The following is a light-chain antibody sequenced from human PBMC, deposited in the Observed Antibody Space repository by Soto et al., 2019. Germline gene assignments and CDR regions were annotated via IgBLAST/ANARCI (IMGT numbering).Light chain of an antibody. CDR2: DAS. CDR3: QQYNNYPIT. CDR1: QRISTW. V-gene: IGKV1-5*01. J-gene: IGKJ5*01. Sequence: DIQMTQSPSTLSASVGDRVTITCRASQRISTWLAWYQQQPGKAPKLVIYDASSLESGGPSRFSGSGAGTEFTLTISSLQPDDFATYCCQQYNNYPITFGRGTRLEIK.